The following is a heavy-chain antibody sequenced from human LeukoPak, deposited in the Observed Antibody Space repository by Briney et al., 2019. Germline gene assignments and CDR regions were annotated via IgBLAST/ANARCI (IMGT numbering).Heavy chain of an antibody. CDR1: GFTFSSYA. CDR3: AKTSMLGYYDSSGYYLDY. J-gene: IGHJ4*02. V-gene: IGHV3-23*01. D-gene: IGHD3-22*01. Sequence: GGSLRLSCAASGFTFSSYAMSWVRQAPGKGLEWVSAISGSGGSTYYADSVKGRFTISRDNSKNTLYLQMNSLRAEDTAVYYCAKTSMLGYYDSSGYYLDYWGQGTLVTVSS. CDR2: ISGSGGST.